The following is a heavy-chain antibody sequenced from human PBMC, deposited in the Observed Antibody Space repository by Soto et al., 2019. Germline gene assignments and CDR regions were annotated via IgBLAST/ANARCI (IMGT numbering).Heavy chain of an antibody. D-gene: IGHD2-15*01. V-gene: IGHV4-34*01. CDR2: INHSGST. Sequence: SETLSLTCAVYGGSFSGYYWSWIRQPPGKGLEWIGEINHSGSTNYNPSLKSRVTISVDTSKNQFSLKLSSVTAADTAVYYCARDPNIVVVVAATLSYYYYGMDVWGQGTTVTVSS. CDR1: GGSFSGYY. J-gene: IGHJ6*02. CDR3: ARDPNIVVVVAATLSYYYYGMDV.